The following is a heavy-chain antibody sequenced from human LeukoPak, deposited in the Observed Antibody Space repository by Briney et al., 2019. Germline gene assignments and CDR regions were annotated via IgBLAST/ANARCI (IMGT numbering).Heavy chain of an antibody. D-gene: IGHD3-10*01. CDR3: VRERFGAIVEN. CDR2: VYGGGNT. V-gene: IGHV3-53*01. Sequence: GGSLRLSCAASGFTVANDRMSWVRQPPGKGLEWVSTVYGGGNTAYTESVKGRFTISRDTSKNTLLLQMNSLRAEDTAVYFCVRERFGAIVENWGQGALVIVSS. CDR1: GFTVANDR. J-gene: IGHJ4*02.